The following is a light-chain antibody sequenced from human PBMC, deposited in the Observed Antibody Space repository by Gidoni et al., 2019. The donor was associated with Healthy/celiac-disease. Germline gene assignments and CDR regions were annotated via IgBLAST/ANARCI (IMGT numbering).Light chain of an antibody. J-gene: IGKJ2*01. Sequence: DLQMTQSPSSLSASVGDGVTITCRASQSISSYLNWYQQKPGKAPKLLIYAASSLQSGVPSRFSGSGSWTDFTLTISSLQPEDFATYYCQQSYSTPYTFGQGTKLEIK. V-gene: IGKV1-39*01. CDR1: QSISSY. CDR2: AAS. CDR3: QQSYSTPYT.